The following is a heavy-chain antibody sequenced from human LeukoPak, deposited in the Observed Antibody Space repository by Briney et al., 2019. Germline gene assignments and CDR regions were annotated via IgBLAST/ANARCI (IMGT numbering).Heavy chain of an antibody. CDR2: IRYDGSNT. CDR1: GFTFNNHG. D-gene: IGHD6-13*01. CDR3: ARAGSWDYYYYMDV. Sequence: PGGSLRLSCAASGFTFNNHGMHWIRQAPGKGLEWLAFIRYDGSNTYYADSVKGRFTVSRDDSKNTLYLQMNSLRGDDTAVYYCARAGSWDYYYYMDVWGKGTTVTVSS. V-gene: IGHV3-30*02. J-gene: IGHJ6*03.